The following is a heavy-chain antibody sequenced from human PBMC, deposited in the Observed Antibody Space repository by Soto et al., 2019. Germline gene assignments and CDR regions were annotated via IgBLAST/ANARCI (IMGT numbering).Heavy chain of an antibody. J-gene: IGHJ4*02. D-gene: IGHD4-4*01. CDR1: GFPFSSYV. Sequence: EVQLLESGGGLVQRGGSLRLSCAASGFPFSSYVMSWVRQAPGKGLEWVSGISGGGSNTFYADSVKGRFTISRDNSKNTLLSQMNSLGAEDTAVYYCAKDSNKYSSSLRGRYFDYWGQGIGVTVSS. CDR3: AKDSNKYSSSLRGRYFDY. CDR2: ISGGGSNT. V-gene: IGHV3-23*01.